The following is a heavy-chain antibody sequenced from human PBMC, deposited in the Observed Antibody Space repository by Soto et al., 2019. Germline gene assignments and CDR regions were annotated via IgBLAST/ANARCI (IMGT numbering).Heavy chain of an antibody. Sequence: GGSLRLSCAASGFTFSSYAMSWVRQAPGKGQEWVSAISGSGGSTYYADSVKGRFTISRDNSKYTLYLQMNSLRAEDTAVYYCANNGYSGYDYYYYCGMDVWGQGTTVTVSS. CDR3: ANNGYSGYDYYYYCGMDV. CDR2: ISGSGGST. J-gene: IGHJ6*02. CDR1: GFTFSSYA. V-gene: IGHV3-23*01. D-gene: IGHD5-12*01.